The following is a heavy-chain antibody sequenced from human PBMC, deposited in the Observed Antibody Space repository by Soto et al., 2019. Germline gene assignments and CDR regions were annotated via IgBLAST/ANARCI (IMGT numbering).Heavy chain of an antibody. V-gene: IGHV1-69*04. D-gene: IGHD3-10*01. J-gene: IGHJ6*02. CDR1: GGSINTYA. CDR2: IIPILDIT. Sequence: QVQLVQSGSEVKKPGSSVRVSCKASGGSINTYAFSWVRQAPGQGLEWMGRIIPILDITKYAQNLQDRVSIIADKSMNIVYMELSSLRYDDTAVYYCVREPTMVRGVATYYYYGMDVWGQGTTVTVS. CDR3: VREPTMVRGVATYYYYGMDV.